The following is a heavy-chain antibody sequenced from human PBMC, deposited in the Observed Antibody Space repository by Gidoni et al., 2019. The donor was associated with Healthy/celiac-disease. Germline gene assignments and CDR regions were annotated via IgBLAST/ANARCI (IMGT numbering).Heavy chain of an antibody. CDR3: AREKSGDLRSFSSEHDY. Sequence: QVQLVQSGAEVKKPGASGKVSCKDSGYTFTGYSMHWVRQAPGQGLEGMGLINPNSGGTNYAQNFQGRVTMTRDTSISTAYMELSRLRSDDTAVYYCAREKSGDLRSFSSEHDYWGQGTLVTVSS. J-gene: IGHJ4*02. V-gene: IGHV1-2*02. D-gene: IGHD7-27*01. CDR2: INPNSGGT. CDR1: GYTFTGYS.